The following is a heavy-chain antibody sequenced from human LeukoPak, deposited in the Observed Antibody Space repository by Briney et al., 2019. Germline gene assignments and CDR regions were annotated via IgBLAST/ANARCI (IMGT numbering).Heavy chain of an antibody. CDR1: GFTFSSYA. CDR2: ISYDGSNK. J-gene: IGHJ4*02. D-gene: IGHD3-22*01. Sequence: GGSLRVSCAASGFTFSSYAMHWVRQAPGKGLEWVAVISYDGSNKYYADSVRGRFTISRDNSKNTLYLQMNSPRAEDTAVYYCARSRWMDYDSSGYYFDYWGQGTLVTVSS. CDR3: ARSRWMDYDSSGYYFDY. V-gene: IGHV3-30-3*01.